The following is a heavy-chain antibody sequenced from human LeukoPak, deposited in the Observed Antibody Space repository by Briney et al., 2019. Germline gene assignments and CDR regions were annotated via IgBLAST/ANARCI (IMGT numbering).Heavy chain of an antibody. J-gene: IGHJ6*03. V-gene: IGHV3-21*01. Sequence: GGARRLSCAVSGFTFSSYIMTWVRRAPGKGLEWVSSISSSSFIYYADSVRGRFSISRDNTKNSLYLQMNSLRAEDTAVYYCAREDASSMDVWGKGTTVTVSS. CDR3: AREDASSMDV. CDR2: ISSSSFI. CDR1: GFTFSSYI.